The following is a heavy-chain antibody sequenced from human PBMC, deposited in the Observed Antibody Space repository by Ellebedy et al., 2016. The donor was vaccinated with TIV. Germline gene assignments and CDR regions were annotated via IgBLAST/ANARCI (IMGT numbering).Heavy chain of an antibody. CDR2: INSDGSST. J-gene: IGHJ6*02. Sequence: GESLKISXAASGLTFSSYWMHWVRQAPGKGLEWVSRINSDGSSTSYADSVKGRFTISRDNAKNTLYLQMNSLRAEDTAVYYCAGEWMRGMDVWGQGTTVTVSS. D-gene: IGHD2-2*03. CDR1: GLTFSSYW. CDR3: AGEWMRGMDV. V-gene: IGHV3-74*01.